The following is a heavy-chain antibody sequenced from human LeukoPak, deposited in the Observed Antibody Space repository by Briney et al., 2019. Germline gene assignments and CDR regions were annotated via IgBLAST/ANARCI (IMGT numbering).Heavy chain of an antibody. J-gene: IGHJ4*02. CDR3: AKDWAVAGTNYFDY. V-gene: IGHV3-23*01. Sequence: PGGALRLSCAASGFTFSSYAMSWVRQAPGKGLEWVSAISGSGGSTYYADSVKGRFTISRDNSKNTLYLQMNSLRAEDTAIYYCAKDWAVAGTNYFDYWGQGTLVTVSS. CDR1: GFTFSSYA. CDR2: ISGSGGST. D-gene: IGHD6-19*01.